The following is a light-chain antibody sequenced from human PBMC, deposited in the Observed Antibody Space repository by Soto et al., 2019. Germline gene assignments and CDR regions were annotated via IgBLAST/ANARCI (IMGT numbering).Light chain of an antibody. CDR3: QQYSNWPYT. Sequence: EIVMTQSPATLSLSPGERVTLSCRASQSVSSKLAWYQQKPGQAPRLLIYGASIRATDIAARFSGSGSGTEFTLTISRLQSEDFAIFYCQQYSNWPYTFGQGTKLEIK. V-gene: IGKV3-15*01. J-gene: IGKJ2*01. CDR1: QSVSSK. CDR2: GAS.